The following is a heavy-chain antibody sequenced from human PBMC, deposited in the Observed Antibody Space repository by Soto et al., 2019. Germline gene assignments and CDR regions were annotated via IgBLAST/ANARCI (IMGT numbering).Heavy chain of an antibody. CDR3: ARGRQRYYYDSSGYFDY. CDR1: GGSFSGYY. J-gene: IGHJ4*02. Sequence: SETLSLTCAVYGGSFSGYYWSWIRQPPGKGLEWIGEINNSGSTNYNPSLKSRVTKAVDTSKNPFSLKLSSVTAADTAVYYCARGRQRYYYDSSGYFDYWGQGTLVTVSS. CDR2: INNSGST. D-gene: IGHD3-22*01. V-gene: IGHV4-34*01.